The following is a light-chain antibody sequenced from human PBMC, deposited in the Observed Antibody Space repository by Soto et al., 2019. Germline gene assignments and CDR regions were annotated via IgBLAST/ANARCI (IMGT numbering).Light chain of an antibody. CDR2: AAS. J-gene: IGKJ5*01. V-gene: IGKV1D-12*01. CDR1: QGISNW. CDR3: QQANSFPRT. Sequence: DIQMTQSPSSVSASVGDRVTITCRASQGISNWLAWYQQKPGEAPKLLIYAASSLQGGVPTRFSGCGSGTDFTLTISSLQPEDFATYYCQQANSFPRTFGQGTRLEIK.